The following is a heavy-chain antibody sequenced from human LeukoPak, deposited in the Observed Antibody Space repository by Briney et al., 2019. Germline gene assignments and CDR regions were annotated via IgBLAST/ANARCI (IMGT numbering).Heavy chain of an antibody. D-gene: IGHD1-1*01. Sequence: RGSLRLSCAASGFSVTSKYMTWVRQPPGKGLEWVSAFFRDSVTSNADSVKGLFTISRDISKNTVYFQMNSRRPDDTAMYYCVTETWNDWGQGTLVTVSS. V-gene: IGHV3-53*01. CDR2: FFRDSVT. CDR1: GFSVTSKY. J-gene: IGHJ4*02. CDR3: VTETWND.